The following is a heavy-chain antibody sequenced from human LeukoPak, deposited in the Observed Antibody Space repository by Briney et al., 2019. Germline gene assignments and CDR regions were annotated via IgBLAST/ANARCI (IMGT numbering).Heavy chain of an antibody. CDR3: ARGRTYYDTSGYYVDYFDY. CDR2: ISSSSSTI. D-gene: IGHD3-22*01. J-gene: IGHJ4*02. Sequence: AGGSLRLSCAASGFTFDDYAMHWVRQAPGKGLEWVSYISSSSSTIYYADSVKGRFTISRDNAKNSLYLQMNSLRAEDTAVYYCARGRTYYDTSGYYVDYFDYWGQGTLVTVSS. CDR1: GFTFDDYA. V-gene: IGHV3-48*01.